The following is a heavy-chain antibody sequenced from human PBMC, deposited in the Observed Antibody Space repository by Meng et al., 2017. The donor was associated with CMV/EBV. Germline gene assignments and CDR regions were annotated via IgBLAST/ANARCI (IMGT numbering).Heavy chain of an antibody. J-gene: IGHJ4*02. Sequence: FSFRDSYMAWVRQAPGKGLEWVARSRNQANSYTTEYAASVRGRFTISRDGSKNSLYLQMNSLKPEDSAVYYCARVAYCDSDCHRSDDYWGQGTLVTVSS. CDR1: FSFRDSY. V-gene: IGHV3-72*01. CDR2: SRNQANSYTT. CDR3: ARVAYCDSDCHRSDDY. D-gene: IGHD2-21*02.